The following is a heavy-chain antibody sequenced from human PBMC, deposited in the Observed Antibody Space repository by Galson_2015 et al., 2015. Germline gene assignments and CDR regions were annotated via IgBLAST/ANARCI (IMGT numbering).Heavy chain of an antibody. CDR3: ARGEGGGSIWDDFWSGYLYRAFDY. D-gene: IGHD3-3*01. CDR2: ISGSGGST. CDR1: GFTVSSNY. V-gene: IGHV3-23*01. J-gene: IGHJ4*02. Sequence: SLRLSCAASGFTVSSNYMSWVRQAPGKGLEWVSAISGSGGSTYYADSVKGRFTISRDNSKNTLYLQMNSLRAEDTAVYYCARGEGGGSIWDDFWSGYLYRAFDYWGQRTLVTVSS.